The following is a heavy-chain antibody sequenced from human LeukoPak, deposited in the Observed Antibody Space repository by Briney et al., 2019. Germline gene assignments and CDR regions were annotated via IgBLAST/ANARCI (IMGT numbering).Heavy chain of an antibody. CDR1: GFTFSSYA. J-gene: IGHJ4*02. CDR2: IPGNGGFT. CDR3: AKGGSSWHYFDY. Sequence: VGSLGLSCAASGFTFSSYAMSWVRQAPGKGLEWVSTIPGNGGFTYSAESAKGRFTISRDNSKNTLYLQMNSLRAEDTAVYYCAKGGSSWHYFDYWGQGTLVTVSS. D-gene: IGHD6-13*01. V-gene: IGHV3-23*01.